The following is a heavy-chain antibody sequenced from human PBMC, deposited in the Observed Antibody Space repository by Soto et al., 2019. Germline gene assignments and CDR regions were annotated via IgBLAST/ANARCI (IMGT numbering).Heavy chain of an antibody. CDR3: ARGGSGWYNAFDI. D-gene: IGHD6-19*01. J-gene: IGHJ3*02. V-gene: IGHV5-51*01. CDR2: IYPGDSDT. CDR1: GDSFTSYW. Sequence: GESLKISSKGSGDSFTSYWIGWVSQMPGKGLEWMGIIYPGDSDTRYSPSFQGQVTISADKSISTAYLQWSSLKASDTAMYYCARGGSGWYNAFDIWGQGTMVTVSS.